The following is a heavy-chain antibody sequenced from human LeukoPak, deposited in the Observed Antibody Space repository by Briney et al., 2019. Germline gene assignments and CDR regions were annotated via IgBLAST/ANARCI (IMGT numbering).Heavy chain of an antibody. V-gene: IGHV3-9*03. Sequence: PGRSLRLSCAASGFIFEDYAMHWVRQAPGKGLEWVSGISWNSGSIGYADSVKGRFTISRDNAKNSLYLQMNSLRAEDMALYYCAKLGTDYYDSSGLVSDAFDIWGQGTMVTVSS. CDR2: ISWNSGSI. J-gene: IGHJ3*02. D-gene: IGHD3-22*01. CDR1: GFIFEDYA. CDR3: AKLGTDYYDSSGLVSDAFDI.